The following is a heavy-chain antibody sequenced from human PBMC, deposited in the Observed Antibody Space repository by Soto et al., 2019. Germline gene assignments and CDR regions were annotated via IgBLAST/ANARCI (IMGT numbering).Heavy chain of an antibody. J-gene: IGHJ4*02. CDR1: GFTFDDNA. D-gene: IGHD3-16*01. CDR2: INWKSDI. V-gene: IGHV3-9*01. Sequence: GGSLRLSCAVSGFTFDDNAMHWVRQAPEKGLEWVSGINWKSDIGYADSVKGRFTISRDNAENSLYLQMSSLRAEDTALYYCAISQDRGGRTTFIYWGQGTQVTVSS. CDR3: AISQDRGGRTTFIY.